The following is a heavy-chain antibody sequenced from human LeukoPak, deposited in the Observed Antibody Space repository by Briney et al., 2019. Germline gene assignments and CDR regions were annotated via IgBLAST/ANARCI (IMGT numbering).Heavy chain of an antibody. CDR3: ARALWEDYVWGLGY. V-gene: IGHV4-4*07. CDR1: GGSISGYY. CDR2: IYTDGGT. D-gene: IGHD3-16*01. J-gene: IGHJ4*02. Sequence: PSETLSLTCSASGGSISGYYWNWIRQPAGKGLEWIGRIYTDGGTLYNPSLKSRVTISVDTSKNQFSLKLSSVTAADTAVYYCARALWEDYVWGLGYWGQGTLVTVSS.